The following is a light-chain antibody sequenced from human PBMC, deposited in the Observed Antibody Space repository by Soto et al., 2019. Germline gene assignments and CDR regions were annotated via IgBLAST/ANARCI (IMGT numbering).Light chain of an antibody. CDR3: MQSLQAPPFT. CDR2: LGS. J-gene: IGKJ2*01. CDR1: QSLLHSNGYNY. Sequence: DTVVSQSPLSLPVSPGEPASISCRSSQSLLHSNGYNYLEWYVQKPGQSPQLLVYLGSTRASGVPDRFSGSGSGTDFTLKISRVEAEDVGFYYCMQSLQAPPFTFGQGTKLEI. V-gene: IGKV2-28*01.